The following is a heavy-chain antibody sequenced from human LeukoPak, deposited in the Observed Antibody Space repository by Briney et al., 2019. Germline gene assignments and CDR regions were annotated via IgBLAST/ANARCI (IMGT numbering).Heavy chain of an antibody. V-gene: IGHV1-8*01. CDR1: GYTFTSYD. CDR3: ATGPPGHQSFQY. CDR2: MNPTSGNT. Sequence: ASVKVSCKASGYTFTSYDLNWVRQATGQGREGMGWMNPTSGNTSYAQQFQGRVPMPQSTSISPAYMTLRSLRTEDTAVYYFATGPPGHQSFQYWAQGPLLTVPS. D-gene: IGHD1-14*01. J-gene: IGHJ1*01.